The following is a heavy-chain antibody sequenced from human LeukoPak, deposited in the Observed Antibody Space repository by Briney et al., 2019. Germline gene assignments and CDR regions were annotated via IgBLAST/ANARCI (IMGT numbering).Heavy chain of an antibody. CDR1: GFTVSSNY. V-gene: IGHV3-53*01. J-gene: IGHJ6*02. Sequence: GGSLRLSCAASGFTVSSNYMSWVRQAPGKGLEWVSVIYSGGSTYYADSVKGRFTISRDNSKNTLCLQMNSLRAEDTAVYYCARAEKKYYYYGMDVWGQGTTVTVSS. CDR2: IYSGGST. CDR3: ARAEKKYYYYGMDV.